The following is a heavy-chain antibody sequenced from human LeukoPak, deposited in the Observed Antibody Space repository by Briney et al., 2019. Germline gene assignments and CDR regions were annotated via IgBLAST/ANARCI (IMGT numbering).Heavy chain of an antibody. Sequence: ASVKVSCKASGYTFTSYDINWVRQATGQGLEWMGWMNPNSGNTGYAQKFQGRVTMTRNTSISTAYMELSSLRSEDTGVYYCARWIAAAGKFDYWGQGTLVTVSS. CDR1: GYTFTSYD. CDR2: MNPNSGNT. CDR3: ARWIAAAGKFDY. V-gene: IGHV1-8*01. J-gene: IGHJ4*02. D-gene: IGHD6-13*01.